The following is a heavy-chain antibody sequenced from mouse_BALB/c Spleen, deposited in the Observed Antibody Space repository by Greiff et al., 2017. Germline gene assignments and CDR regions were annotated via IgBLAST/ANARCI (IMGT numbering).Heavy chain of an antibody. CDR3: ARDPATATAY. V-gene: IGHV2-9*02. CDR1: GFSLTSYG. CDR2: IWAGGST. J-gene: IGHJ3*01. D-gene: IGHD1-2*01. Sequence: VQRVESGPGLVAPSQSLSITCTVSGFSLTSYGVHWVRQPPGKGLEWLGVIWAGGSTNYNSALMSRLSISKDNSKSQVFLKMNSLQTDDTAMYYCARDPATATAYWGQGTLVTVSA.